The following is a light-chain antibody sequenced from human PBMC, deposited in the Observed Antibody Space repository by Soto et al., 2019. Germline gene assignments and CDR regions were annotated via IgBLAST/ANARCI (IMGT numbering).Light chain of an antibody. V-gene: IGLV2-23*02. J-gene: IGLJ3*02. Sequence: QSALTQPASLSGSPVQSITISCSGSRSDIGIYDLVSWYQHHPGKGPKLVIYEVIKRPSVASNRFYGSKSGNAAALTISGLQSEGEADYYSCSYAGSPWVFCGGTKLAVL. CDR2: EVI. CDR1: RSDIGIYDL. CDR3: CSYAGSPWV.